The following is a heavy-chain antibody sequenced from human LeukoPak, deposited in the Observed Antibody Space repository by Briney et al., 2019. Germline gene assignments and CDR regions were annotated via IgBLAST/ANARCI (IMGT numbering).Heavy chain of an antibody. CDR3: ARLRSSSRKGFDY. D-gene: IGHD6-13*01. CDR2: IYYSGST. Sequence: SETLSLTCTVSGGSISSYYWSWIRQPPGKGLEWIGYIYYSGSTNYNPSLKSRVTITVDTSKNQFSLKLSSVTAADTAVYYCARLRSSSRKGFDYWGQGTLVTVSS. J-gene: IGHJ4*02. V-gene: IGHV4-59*08. CDR1: GGSISSYY.